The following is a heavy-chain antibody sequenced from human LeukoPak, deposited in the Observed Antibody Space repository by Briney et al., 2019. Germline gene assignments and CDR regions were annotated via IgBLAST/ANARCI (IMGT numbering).Heavy chain of an antibody. Sequence: SETLSLTCAVYGGSFSGYYWSWVRQPPGKGLEWIGGINHSGSTNYNPSLKSRVTISVDTSKNQFSLKLSSVTAADTAVYYCAVGDYYGSGSYPNWFDPWGQGTLVTVSS. CDR2: INHSGST. J-gene: IGHJ5*02. V-gene: IGHV4-34*01. CDR1: GGSFSGYY. D-gene: IGHD3-10*01. CDR3: AVGDYYGSGSYPNWFDP.